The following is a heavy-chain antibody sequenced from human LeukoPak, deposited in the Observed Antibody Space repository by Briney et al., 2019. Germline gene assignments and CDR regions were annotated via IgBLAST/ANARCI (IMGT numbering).Heavy chain of an antibody. CDR3: ATISADRGHWYFGL. CDR1: GGTFSSYT. D-gene: IGHD3-10*01. CDR2: IIPILGIA. Sequence: SVKVSCKASGGTFSSYTISWVRQAPGQGLEWMGRIIPILGIANYAQKFQGRVTITADKSTSTAYMELSSLRSEDTAVYYCATISADRGHWYFGLWGRGTLVTVSS. J-gene: IGHJ2*01. V-gene: IGHV1-69*02.